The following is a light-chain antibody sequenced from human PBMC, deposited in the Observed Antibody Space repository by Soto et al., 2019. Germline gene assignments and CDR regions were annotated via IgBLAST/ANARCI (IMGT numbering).Light chain of an antibody. J-gene: IGKJ2*01. Sequence: DIQMTQSPSSLSASVGDRVTITCRASQSISSYLNWYQQKPGKATKVVIYGASSLQSGVPSRFICSGSVTDFTLTISSLRPEDFAPYCCPQSYSTPYTFGQGTKLEIK. CDR1: QSISSY. V-gene: IGKV1-39*01. CDR2: GAS. CDR3: PQSYSTPYT.